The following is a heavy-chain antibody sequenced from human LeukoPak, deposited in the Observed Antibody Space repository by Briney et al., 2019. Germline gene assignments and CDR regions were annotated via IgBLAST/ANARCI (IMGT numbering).Heavy chain of an antibody. J-gene: IGHJ4*02. V-gene: IGHV3-30*18. CDR3: AQSSVVVPAAIRY. D-gene: IGHD2-2*01. Sequence: PGRSLRLSCAASGFTFSSYGMPWVRQAPGKGLEWVAVISYGGSNKYYADSVKGRFTISRDNSKNTLYLQMNSLRAEDTAVYYCAQSSVVVPAAIRYWGQGTLVTVSS. CDR2: ISYGGSNK. CDR1: GFTFSSYG.